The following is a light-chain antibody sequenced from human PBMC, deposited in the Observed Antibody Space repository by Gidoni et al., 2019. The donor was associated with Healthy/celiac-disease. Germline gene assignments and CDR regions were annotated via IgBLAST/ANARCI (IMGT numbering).Light chain of an antibody. Sequence: ETMLTQSPGTLSLSPGERATLSCRASQSVSSSYLAWYQQKPGQAPRLLIYGASSRATGIPDRFSGSGSGTDFTLTISRLEPEDFAVYYCQQYGSSPWTFGQGTKVEIK. J-gene: IGKJ1*01. V-gene: IGKV3-20*01. CDR2: GAS. CDR1: QSVSSSY. CDR3: QQYGSSPWT.